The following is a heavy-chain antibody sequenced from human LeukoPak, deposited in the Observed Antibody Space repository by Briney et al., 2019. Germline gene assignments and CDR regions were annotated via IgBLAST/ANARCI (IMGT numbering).Heavy chain of an antibody. CDR3: ARAAGPNYFDY. V-gene: IGHV4-59*01. Sequence: SETLSLTCTVSGGSISTDSWNWIRQPPGKGLEWIGYIYYSGSTNYNPSLKSRVTISVDTSKNQFSLRLSSVTAADTAVYYCARAAGPNYFDYWGQGTLVTVSS. J-gene: IGHJ4*02. CDR2: IYYSGST. CDR1: GGSISTDS.